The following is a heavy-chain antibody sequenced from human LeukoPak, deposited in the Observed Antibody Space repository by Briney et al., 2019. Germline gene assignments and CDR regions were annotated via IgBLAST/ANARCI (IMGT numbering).Heavy chain of an antibody. CDR1: GYTFTGYY. CDR2: MYPNSGGT. Sequence: GASVKVSCKASGYTFTGYYMHWVRQAPGQGLEWMGWMYPNSGGTGYAQNFQGRVTMTWDTSITTAYMELSRLTSDDTAVYYCAREPPRTGGFDYWGQGSLVTVSS. D-gene: IGHD2-8*02. CDR3: AREPPRTGGFDY. V-gene: IGHV1-2*02. J-gene: IGHJ4*02.